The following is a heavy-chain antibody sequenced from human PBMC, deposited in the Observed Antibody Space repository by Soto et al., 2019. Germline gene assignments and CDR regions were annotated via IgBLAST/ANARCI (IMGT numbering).Heavy chain of an antibody. D-gene: IGHD1-1*01. J-gene: IGHJ6*02. Sequence: PGESLKISCKGSGYSFTSYWIGWVRQMPGKGLEWMGIIYPGDSDTRYSPSFQGQVTISADKSISTAYLQWSSLKASDTAMYYCARHLTDWNDVADYYYYGMDVWAKGPRSPSP. V-gene: IGHV5-51*01. CDR3: ARHLTDWNDVADYYYYGMDV. CDR2: IYPGDSDT. CDR1: GYSFTSYW.